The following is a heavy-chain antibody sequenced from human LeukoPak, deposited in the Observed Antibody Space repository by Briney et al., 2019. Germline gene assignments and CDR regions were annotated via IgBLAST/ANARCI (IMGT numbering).Heavy chain of an antibody. V-gene: IGHV3-23*01. D-gene: IGHD1-26*01. CDR3: AKDNLSYGGSFHFDF. CDR1: GFTFTSDA. CDR2: ISGSGGST. J-gene: IGHJ4*02. Sequence: GRSLRLSCAASGFTFTSDAMSWVRQAPGKGLERVSAISGSGGSTYYADSVKGRFTISRDNSKNTLYLQMNSLRAEDTAVYYCAKDNLSYGGSFHFDFWGQGTLVTVSS.